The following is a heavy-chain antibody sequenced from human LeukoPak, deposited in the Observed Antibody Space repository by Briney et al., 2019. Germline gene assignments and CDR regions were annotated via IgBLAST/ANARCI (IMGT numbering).Heavy chain of an antibody. CDR1: GFTFRNYW. CDR3: ARAGQFPYAFDM. J-gene: IGHJ3*02. V-gene: IGHV3-7*01. D-gene: IGHD6-19*01. CDR2: IKLDGSEI. Sequence: GGSLRLSCAASGFTFRNYWMTWVRQVPGKGLEWVANIKLDGSEIYYLDSMKGRFTISRDNADNSVYLQMNSLRAEDTAVYMCARAGQFPYAFDMWGQGTMVTVSS.